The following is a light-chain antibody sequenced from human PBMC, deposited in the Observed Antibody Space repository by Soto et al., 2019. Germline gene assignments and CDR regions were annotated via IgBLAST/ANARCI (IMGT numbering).Light chain of an antibody. J-gene: IGKJ4*01. Sequence: EIVLTQSPAPLSLSPGERATLSCRASQSVSSSYLAWYQQKPGQAPRLLIYGASSRATGIPDRFSGSGSGTDFTLTISRLEPEDFAVYYCQQYGSSLTLGGGTKVDIK. CDR2: GAS. CDR1: QSVSSSY. V-gene: IGKV3-20*01. CDR3: QQYGSSLT.